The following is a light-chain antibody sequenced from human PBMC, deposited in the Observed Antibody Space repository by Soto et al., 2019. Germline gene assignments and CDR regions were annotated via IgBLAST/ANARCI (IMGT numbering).Light chain of an antibody. J-gene: IGLJ3*02. CDR1: SSDVGGYNY. CDR2: DVS. CDR3: SSYTSSSTLWG. V-gene: IGLV2-14*01. Sequence: QSALTQPASVSGSPGQSITISCTGTSSDVGGYNYVSWYQQHPGKAPKLMIYDVSNRPSGVSNRFSGSKSGNTASLTISGLQAEDEADYYCSSYTSSSTLWGFGGGTQLTVL.